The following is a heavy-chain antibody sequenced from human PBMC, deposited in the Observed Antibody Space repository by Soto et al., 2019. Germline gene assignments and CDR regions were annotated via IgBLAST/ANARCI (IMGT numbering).Heavy chain of an antibody. D-gene: IGHD2-8*02. V-gene: IGHV5-10-1*01. CDR1: GYSFAGYW. J-gene: IGHJ4*02. CDR3: ARQIYDADTGPNFQYYFDS. CDR2: IDPSNSQT. Sequence: PGESLKISCKGSGYSFAGYWITWVRQKPGKGLEWMGRIDPSNSQTYYSPSFRGHVTISATKSITTVFLQWSSLRASDTAMYYCARQIYDADTGPNFQYYFDSWGQGTPVTVSS.